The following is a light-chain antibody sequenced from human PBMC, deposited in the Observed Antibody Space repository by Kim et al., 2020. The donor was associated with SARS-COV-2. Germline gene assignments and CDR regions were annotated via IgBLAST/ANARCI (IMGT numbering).Light chain of an antibody. J-gene: IGLJ1*01. CDR3: QAWESSTYV. Sequence: SYELTKPPSVSVSPGQTASITCTGDKLGDKYACWYQQKPGQSPVLVIYQDSKRPSGIPERFSGSNSGNTATLTIRGTQAMDEADYYCQAWESSTYVFGTG. CDR1: KLGDKY. V-gene: IGLV3-1*01. CDR2: QDS.